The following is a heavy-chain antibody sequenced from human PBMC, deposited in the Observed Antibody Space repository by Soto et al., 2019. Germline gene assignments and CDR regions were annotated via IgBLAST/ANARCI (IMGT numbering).Heavy chain of an antibody. CDR2: IWYDGSNK. D-gene: IGHD5-12*01. J-gene: IGHJ4*02. Sequence: QVQLVESGGGVVQPGRSLRLSCAASGFTFSSYGMHWVRQAPGKGLEWVAVIWYDGSNKYYADSVKGRFTISRDNSKNSLNMQMKSLRTENTAVYYGARHGVLYRDYDYTYYIDYWGQGTLVTVSS. CDR3: ARHGVLYRDYDYTYYIDY. V-gene: IGHV3-33*01. CDR1: GFTFSSYG.